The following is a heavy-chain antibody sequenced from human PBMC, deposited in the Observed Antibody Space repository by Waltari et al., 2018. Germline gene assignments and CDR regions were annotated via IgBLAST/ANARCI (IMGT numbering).Heavy chain of an antibody. D-gene: IGHD3-10*01. J-gene: IGHJ4*02. Sequence: QLQLQESGPGLVKPSETLSLTCTVSGGSISSSSYYWGWIRQPPGKGLEWIGSIYYSGGTYYNPSLKSRVTISVDTSKNQVSLKLSSVTAADTAVYYCARVWGFSWDYWGQGTLVTVSS. CDR1: GGSISSSSYY. V-gene: IGHV4-39*07. CDR3: ARVWGFSWDY. CDR2: IYYSGGT.